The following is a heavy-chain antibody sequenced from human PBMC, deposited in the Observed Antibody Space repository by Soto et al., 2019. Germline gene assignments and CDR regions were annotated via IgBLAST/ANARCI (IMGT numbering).Heavy chain of an antibody. D-gene: IGHD3-9*01. V-gene: IGHV1-2*02. Sequence: GASVKVSCKASGYIFTGYHIHWVRQAPGRGLEWMGWINPNSGDTEYAQNFQGRVTMTRDTSINLVYMEMSGLMSDDTAVYYCARDARGTRGFDEMDIWGQGTTVTVS. J-gene: IGHJ6*02. CDR3: ARDARGTRGFDEMDI. CDR1: GYIFTGYH. CDR2: INPNSGDT.